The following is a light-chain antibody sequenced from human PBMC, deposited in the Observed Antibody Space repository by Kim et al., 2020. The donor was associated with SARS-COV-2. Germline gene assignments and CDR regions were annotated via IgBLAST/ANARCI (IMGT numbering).Light chain of an antibody. CDR2: QDS. Sequence: SYELTQPPSVSVSPGQTASITCSGDKLGDKYACXYQQKPGQSPVLVIYQDSKRPSGIPERFSGSNSGNTATLTISGTQAMDEADYYCQAWDRSTVFGGGT. CDR1: KLGDKY. V-gene: IGLV3-1*01. J-gene: IGLJ3*02. CDR3: QAWDRSTV.